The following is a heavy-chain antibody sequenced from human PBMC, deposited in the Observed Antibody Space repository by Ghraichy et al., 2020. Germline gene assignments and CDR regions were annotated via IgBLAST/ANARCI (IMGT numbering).Heavy chain of an antibody. J-gene: IGHJ4*02. V-gene: IGHV1-46*01. CDR1: GYTFTSYY. Sequence: ASVKVSCKASGYTFTSYYMHWVRQAPGQGLEWMGIINPSGGSTSYAQKFQGRVTMTRDTSTSTVYMELSSLRSEDTAVYYCARDSFTNYYDSSGYYPAGLFDYWGQGTLVTVSS. CDR2: INPSGGST. D-gene: IGHD3-22*01. CDR3: ARDSFTNYYDSSGYYPAGLFDY.